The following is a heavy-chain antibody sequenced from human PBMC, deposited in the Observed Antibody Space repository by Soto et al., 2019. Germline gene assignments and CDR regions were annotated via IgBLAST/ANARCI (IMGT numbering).Heavy chain of an antibody. Sequence: SETLSLTCAVSGDSVTSIYHWAWIRQSPGRGLEWVASIYHTGTTYYNPSLKSRVTISVDTSKNHFSLNLRSVKAADSAVYYCARWADKECFDLWGRGTMVTVS. CDR3: ARWADKECFDL. J-gene: IGHJ2*01. D-gene: IGHD3-3*01. CDR2: IYHTGTT. CDR1: GDSVTSIYH. V-gene: IGHV4-38-2*01.